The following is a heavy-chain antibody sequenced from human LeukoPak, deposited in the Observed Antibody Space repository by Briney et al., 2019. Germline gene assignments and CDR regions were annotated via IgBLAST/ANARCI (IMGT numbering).Heavy chain of an antibody. D-gene: IGHD7-27*01. Sequence: PGESLRLSCAASGFTFSSYSMNWVRQAPGKGLEWVSSISSSSSYIYYADSVKGRFTISRDNAKNSLYLQMNSLRAEDTAVYYCATLGSNYGMDVWGKGTTVTVSS. CDR2: ISSSSSYI. CDR1: GFTFSSYS. J-gene: IGHJ6*04. CDR3: ATLGSNYGMDV. V-gene: IGHV3-21*01.